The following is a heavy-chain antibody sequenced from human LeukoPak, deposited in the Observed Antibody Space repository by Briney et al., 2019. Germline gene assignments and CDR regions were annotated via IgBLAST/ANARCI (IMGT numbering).Heavy chain of an antibody. CDR2: ISGTSGST. V-gene: IGHV3-23*01. CDR3: ARSRTGLSFLDY. D-gene: IGHD2-2*01. J-gene: IGHJ4*02. CDR1: GFTFNTYA. Sequence: QPGGSLRLSCAPSGFTFNTYAMSWARQAPGKGLEWVSGISGTSGSTYYADSVKGRFTISRDNSKNTLFLQMNSLRAEDTAVYYCARSRTGLSFLDYWDQGTLVTVSS.